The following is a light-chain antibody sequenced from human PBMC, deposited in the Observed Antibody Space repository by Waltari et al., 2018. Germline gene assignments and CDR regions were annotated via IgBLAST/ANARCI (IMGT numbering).Light chain of an antibody. CDR2: GAS. V-gene: IGKV3-20*01. Sequence: EIVLTQSPGILSLSPGERATLSCRASQSVRSSYLAWYQQKPGQAPSLLSYGASSRATGIPDRFSGSGSGTDFTLTISRLEPEDFAVYYCQQYGSSPYTFGQGTKPEI. J-gene: IGKJ2*01. CDR1: QSVRSSY. CDR3: QQYGSSPYT.